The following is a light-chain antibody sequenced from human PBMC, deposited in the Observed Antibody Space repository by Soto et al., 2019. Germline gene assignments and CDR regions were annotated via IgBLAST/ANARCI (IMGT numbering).Light chain of an antibody. CDR3: QQYNRWPFT. CDR2: GAS. Sequence: EIVMTQSPATLSVSPGERATLSCRASQSVSSNLAWYQQKPGQAPRLLIYGASTRATGITARFSGSGSGTEFTLTISSLQPEDFAVYYCQQYNRWPFTFGPGTRVDI. CDR1: QSVSSN. V-gene: IGKV3-15*01. J-gene: IGKJ3*01.